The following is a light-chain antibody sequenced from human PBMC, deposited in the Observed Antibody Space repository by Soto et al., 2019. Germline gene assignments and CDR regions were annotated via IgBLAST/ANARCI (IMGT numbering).Light chain of an antibody. J-gene: IGKJ4*01. V-gene: IGKV3-15*01. CDR2: GAS. Sequence: EIVMTQSPATLSVSPGERATLSCRASQSVSSNLAWYQQKPGQAPRLLIYGASTRATGIPARFSGSGSGTEFTLTISGLQSEDFAVYYCQQYNNWLQLTFGGGTKV. CDR3: QQYNNWLQLT. CDR1: QSVSSN.